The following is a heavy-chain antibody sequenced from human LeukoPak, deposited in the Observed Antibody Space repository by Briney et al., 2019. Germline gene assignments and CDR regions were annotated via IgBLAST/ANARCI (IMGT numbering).Heavy chain of an antibody. J-gene: IGHJ3*02. CDR1: GFTFSSYS. D-gene: IGHD3-10*01. CDR3: ARRHYYGSGIGAFDI. CDR2: ISSSSITI. V-gene: IGHV3-48*02. Sequence: PGGSLRLSCAASGFTFSSYSMNWVRQAPGKGLEWVSYISSSSITIYYADSVKGRFTISRDNAKNSLYLQMNRLRDEDTAVYYCARRHYYGSGIGAFDIWGQGTMVTVSS.